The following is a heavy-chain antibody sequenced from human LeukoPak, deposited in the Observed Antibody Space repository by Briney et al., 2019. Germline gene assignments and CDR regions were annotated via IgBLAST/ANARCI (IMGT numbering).Heavy chain of an antibody. J-gene: IGHJ4*02. CDR1: GGSFSGYY. V-gene: IGHV4-34*01. D-gene: IGHD6-19*01. CDR2: INHSGST. CDR3: ARGLRGLWRSSGWYPLDY. Sequence: SETLSLTCAVYGGSFSGYYWSWIRQPPGKGLEWIGEINHSGSTNYNPSLKSRVTISVDTSKNQFSLKLSSVTAADTAVYYCARGLRGLWRSSGWYPLDYWGQGTLVTVSS.